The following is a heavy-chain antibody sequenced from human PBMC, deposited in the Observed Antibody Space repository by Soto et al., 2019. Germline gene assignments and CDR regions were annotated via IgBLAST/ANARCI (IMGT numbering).Heavy chain of an antibody. J-gene: IGHJ4*02. D-gene: IGHD2-2*02. CDR3: ARGKRYTNDY. CDR2: MSPNSGRT. CDR1: GYTFSNYD. V-gene: IGHV1-8*01. Sequence: QVQLVQSGAEVKKPGASVKVSCKASGYTFSNYDINWVRRATGQGLEWMGWMSPNSGRTGYAQKFQGRVTMTRNTSSSTAYMELSSLRSEDTAVYYCARGKRYTNDYWGQGTLVTVSS.